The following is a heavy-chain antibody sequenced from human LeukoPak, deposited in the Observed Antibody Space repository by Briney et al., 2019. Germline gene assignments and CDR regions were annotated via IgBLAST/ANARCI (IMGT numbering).Heavy chain of an antibody. CDR1: GGSISSSSYY. V-gene: IGHV4-39*07. CDR3: ARDAPPWWFDP. CDR2: IYYSGST. Sequence: SETLSLTCTVSGGSISSSSYYWGWIRQPPGKGQEWIGSIYYSGSTYYNPSLKSRVTISVDTSKNQFSLKLSSVTAADTAVYYCARDAPPWWFDPWGQGTLVTVSS. J-gene: IGHJ5*02.